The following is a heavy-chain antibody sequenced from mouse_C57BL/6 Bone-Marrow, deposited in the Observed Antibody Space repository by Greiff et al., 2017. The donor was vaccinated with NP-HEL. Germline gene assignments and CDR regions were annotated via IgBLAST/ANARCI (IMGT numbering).Heavy chain of an antibody. D-gene: IGHD1-1*01. Sequence: VHLVESGPGLVQPSQSLSITCTVSGFSLTSYGVHWVRQPPGKGLEWLGVIWSGGSTDYNAAFISRLSISKDNSKSQVFFKMNSLQADDTAIYYCAKNGGIYGSSYDFDVWGTGTTVTVSS. J-gene: IGHJ1*03. CDR3: AKNGGIYGSSYDFDV. V-gene: IGHV2-4*01. CDR1: GFSLTSYG. CDR2: IWSGGST.